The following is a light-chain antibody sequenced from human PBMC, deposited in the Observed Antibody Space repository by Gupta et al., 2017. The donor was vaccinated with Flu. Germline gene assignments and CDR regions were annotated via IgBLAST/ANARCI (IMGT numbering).Light chain of an antibody. V-gene: IGKV1-5*03. Sequence: DIHTSLSPSPLSPSVTDRVTITCRASQSIGRFLARDQQKPGKAPKLLIYKASTLENGVPSRFSGSGSGTEFTLTISGLQPDDFATYYCQQYNSYSPYSFGQGTKLEIK. CDR2: KAS. J-gene: IGKJ2*03. CDR3: QQYNSYSPYS. CDR1: QSIGRF.